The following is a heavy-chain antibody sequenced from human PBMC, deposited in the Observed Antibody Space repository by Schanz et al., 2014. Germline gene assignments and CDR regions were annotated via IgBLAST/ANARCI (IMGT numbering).Heavy chain of an antibody. J-gene: IGHJ2*01. D-gene: IGHD2-2*03. CDR2: IFYSGST. Sequence: QLQLQESGPGLVKPSETLSLTCTVSGGSISSNSYYWGWIRQPPGKGLEWIGSIFYSGSTYNNPSPKGGVTISIDTSKNQFSRRLNSVTAADTAVYYCARQGGYCSSTRCYHRYFDLWGRGTLVTVSS. V-gene: IGHV4-39*01. CDR3: ARQGGYCSSTRCYHRYFDL. CDR1: GGSISSNSYY.